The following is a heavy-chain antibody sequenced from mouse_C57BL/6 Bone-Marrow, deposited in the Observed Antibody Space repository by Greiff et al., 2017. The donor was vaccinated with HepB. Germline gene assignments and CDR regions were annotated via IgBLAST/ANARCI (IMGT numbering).Heavy chain of an antibody. J-gene: IGHJ2*01. V-gene: IGHV1-81*01. D-gene: IGHD3-2*02. CDR1: GYTFTSYG. CDR2: IYPRSGNT. CDR3: ARCEAGPYYFDD. Sequence: VQLQQSGAELARPGASVKLSCKASGYTFTSYGISWVKQSTGQGLEWIGEIYPRSGNTYYNEKLKGKATLTADKSSSTAYMELRSLTSEDSAVYFCARCEAGPYYFDDWGQGTTLTVSS.